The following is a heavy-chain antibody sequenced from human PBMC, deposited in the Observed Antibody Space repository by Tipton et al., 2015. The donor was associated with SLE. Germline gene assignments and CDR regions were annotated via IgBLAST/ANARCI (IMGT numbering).Heavy chain of an antibody. J-gene: IGHJ2*01. V-gene: IGHV3-33*06. D-gene: IGHD3-3*01. CDR2: IWYDGSNK. CDR1: GFTFSSYG. Sequence: QLVQSGGGVVQPGRSLRLYCAASGFTFSSYGMHWVRQAPGKGLEWVAVIWYDGSNKYYADSVKGRFTISRDNSKNTLYLQMNSLRAEDTAVYYCAKGAYDFWIVYYTWDWYFDLWVRGSLVTVSS. CDR3: AKGAYDFWIVYYTWDWYFDL.